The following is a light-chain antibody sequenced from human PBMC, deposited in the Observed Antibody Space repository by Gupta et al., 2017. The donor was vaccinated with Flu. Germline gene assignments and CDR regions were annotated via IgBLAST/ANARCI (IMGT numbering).Light chain of an antibody. CDR2: GAS. CDR1: QSVSSNY. Sequence: EIVLTQSPGTLSLSPGERATLSCRASQSVSSNYLAWYQQKYGQAPRLLIYGASHRATGIPDRFSGSGSGTDFALTISRLEPEDFAVYHCQQYGNSPPTFGPGTKVDI. CDR3: QQYGNSPPT. J-gene: IGKJ3*01. V-gene: IGKV3-20*01.